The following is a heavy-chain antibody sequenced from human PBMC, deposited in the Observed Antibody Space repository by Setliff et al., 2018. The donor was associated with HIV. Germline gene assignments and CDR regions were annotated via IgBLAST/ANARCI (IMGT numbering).Heavy chain of an antibody. D-gene: IGHD3-22*01. Sequence: PSETLSLTCTVSGGSISNYYWSWIQQPPGKGLEWIGYISYTGTAKYNPSLKSRVTISVDTSKNQFSVRLSSVSAADTAVYFCARHVARFDYDTGGYYVSHFDYWGQGTQVTVS. V-gene: IGHV4-59*01. CDR1: GGSISNYY. J-gene: IGHJ4*02. CDR2: ISYTGTA. CDR3: ARHVARFDYDTGGYYVSHFDY.